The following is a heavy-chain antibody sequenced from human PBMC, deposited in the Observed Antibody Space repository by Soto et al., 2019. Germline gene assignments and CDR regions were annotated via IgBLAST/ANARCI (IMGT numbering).Heavy chain of an antibody. J-gene: IGHJ3*02. CDR3: ASAPTDYGDRYAFDI. Sequence: GESLKISCAASRFTFSNSAMSWVRQAPGKGLEYVSGITVSGANTYYAGSVKGRFTISRDSSKDTLYLQMDSLRAEDTALYYCASAPTDYGDRYAFDIWSQGTMVTVSS. CDR1: RFTFSNSA. CDR2: ITVSGANT. V-gene: IGHV3-23*01. D-gene: IGHD4-17*01.